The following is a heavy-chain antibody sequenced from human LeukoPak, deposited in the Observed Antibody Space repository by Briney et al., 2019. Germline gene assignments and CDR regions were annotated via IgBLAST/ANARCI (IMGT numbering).Heavy chain of an antibody. CDR3: ARGPLGPAAHHLNFGC. CDR1: VGSISCYY. CDR2: IYYSGST. Sequence: SETLSLTWTASVGSISCYYCSWLRQPPGKGLEWIGYIYYSGSTNYNPSLKSRVTISVDTSKNQFSLKLSSVTAADTAVYYCARGPLGPAAHHLNFGCLGQGSLVTVSS. V-gene: IGHV4-59*01. J-gene: IGHJ4*02. D-gene: IGHD6-13*01.